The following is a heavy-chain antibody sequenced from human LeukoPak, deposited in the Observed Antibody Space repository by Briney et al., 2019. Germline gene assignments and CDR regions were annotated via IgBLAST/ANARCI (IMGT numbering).Heavy chain of an antibody. CDR3: ARSAACGGDYPTDNWFDP. CDR2: IYYSGST. CDR1: GGSISSGGYY. V-gene: IGHV4-31*03. D-gene: IGHD2-21*02. Sequence: PSETLSLTCTVSGGSISSGGYYWSWIRQHPGKGLEWIGYIYYSGSTYYNPSLKSRVTISVDTSKNQFSLKLSSVTAADTAVYYCARSAACGGDYPTDNWFDPWGQGTLVTVSS. J-gene: IGHJ5*02.